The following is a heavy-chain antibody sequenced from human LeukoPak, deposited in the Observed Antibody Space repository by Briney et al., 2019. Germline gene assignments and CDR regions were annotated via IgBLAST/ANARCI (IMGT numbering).Heavy chain of an antibody. CDR3: ARVPPDYYDSSGYFDY. J-gene: IGHJ4*02. CDR1: GYSFTSYW. V-gene: IGHV5-51*01. CDR2: IYPGDSAT. D-gene: IGHD3-22*01. Sequence: KAGESLKISCKGSGYSFTSYWIAWVRQMPGKGLEWMRIIYPGDSATRYSPSFQGQVTISADKSINTAYLQWSSLKASDTAMYYCARVPPDYYDSSGYFDYWGQGTLGTVSS.